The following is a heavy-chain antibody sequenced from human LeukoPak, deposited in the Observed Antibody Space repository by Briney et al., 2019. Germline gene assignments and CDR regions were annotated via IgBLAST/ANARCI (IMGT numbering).Heavy chain of an antibody. CDR3: AREARGGSSGWYLEYFQH. Sequence: ASVKVSCKASGYTFTGYYMHWVRQAPGQGLEWMGWINPNSGGTNYAQKFQGRVTMTRDTSISTAYMELSRLRSDDTAVYYCAREARGGSSGWYLEYFQHWGQGTLVTVSS. CDR2: INPNSGGT. V-gene: IGHV1-2*02. D-gene: IGHD6-19*01. CDR1: GYTFTGYY. J-gene: IGHJ1*01.